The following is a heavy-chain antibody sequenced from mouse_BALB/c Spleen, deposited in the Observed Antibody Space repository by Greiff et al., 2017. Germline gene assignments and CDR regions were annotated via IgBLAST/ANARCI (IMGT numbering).Heavy chain of an antibody. CDR1: GYTFTSYY. CDR2: IYPGDGDT. Sequence: QVQLQQSGPELVKPGASVRISCKASGYTFTSYYIHWVKQRPGQGLEWIGQIYPGDGDTNYNGKFKGKATLTADKSSSTAYMQLSSLTSEDSAVYFCARSKYSNYGHYFDYWGQGTTLTVAA. V-gene: IGHV1S56*01. J-gene: IGHJ2*01. D-gene: IGHD2-5*01. CDR3: ARSKYSNYGHYFDY.